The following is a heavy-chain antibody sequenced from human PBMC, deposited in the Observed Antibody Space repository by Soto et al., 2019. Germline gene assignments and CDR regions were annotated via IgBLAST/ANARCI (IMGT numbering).Heavy chain of an antibody. D-gene: IGHD2-2*01. J-gene: IGHJ5*02. Sequence: QVQRVQSGAEVKKPGSSVKVSCKASGGTFSSYAISWVRQAPGQGLEWMGGIIPIFGTANYAQKFQGRVTITADESTSTAYMELSSLRSEHTAVYYCARVPRRYCSSTSCYEVVPWGQGTLVTVSS. CDR2: IIPIFGTA. CDR3: ARVPRRYCSSTSCYEVVP. CDR1: GGTFSSYA. V-gene: IGHV1-69*01.